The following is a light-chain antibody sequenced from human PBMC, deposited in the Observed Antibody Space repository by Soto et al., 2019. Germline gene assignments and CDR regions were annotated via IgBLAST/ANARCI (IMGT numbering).Light chain of an antibody. J-gene: IGKJ5*01. CDR2: AAS. Sequence: DIQMTQSPSSLSASVGDRVTITCRASQSISSYLNRYQQKPGKAPKLLIYAASSLHGGVPSRFSGSGSGTDFTLTISSLLPEDFATYNCQQSYSTPFTFGQGTRLEIK. CDR1: QSISSY. CDR3: QQSYSTPFT. V-gene: IGKV1-39*01.